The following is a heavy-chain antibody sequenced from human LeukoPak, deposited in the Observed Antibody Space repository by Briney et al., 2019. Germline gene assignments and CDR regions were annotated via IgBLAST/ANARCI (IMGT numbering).Heavy chain of an antibody. CDR1: GGSFSGYY. Sequence: PSETLSLTCAVYGGSFSGYYWSWIRQPPGKGLEWIGEINHSGSINYNPSLESRVTISVDTSKNQFSLKLSSVTAADTAVYYCARGWVRGVIVDFWGQGTLVTVSS. D-gene: IGHD3-10*01. J-gene: IGHJ4*02. CDR2: INHSGSI. V-gene: IGHV4-34*01. CDR3: ARGWVRGVIVDF.